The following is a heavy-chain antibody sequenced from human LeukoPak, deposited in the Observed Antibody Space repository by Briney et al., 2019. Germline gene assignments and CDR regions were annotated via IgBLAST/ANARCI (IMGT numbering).Heavy chain of an antibody. CDR2: ITSGDYV. D-gene: IGHD3-10*01. Sequence: GGSLRLSCAASGFTFSAYSMNWVRQAPGKGLEWVSSITSGDYVYFADSLKGRFTISRDNAKSSLFLQMNSLRAEDTAVYYCARGGFNMVRGAIIPSNSYYYYMDIWGKGTTVTVSS. J-gene: IGHJ6*03. V-gene: IGHV3-21*01. CDR3: ARGGFNMVRGAIIPSNSYYYYMDI. CDR1: GFTFSAYS.